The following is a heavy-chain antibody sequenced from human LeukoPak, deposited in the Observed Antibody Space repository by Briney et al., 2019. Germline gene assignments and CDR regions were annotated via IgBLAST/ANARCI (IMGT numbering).Heavy chain of an antibody. CDR2: ISSSSSNI. D-gene: IGHD3-16*02. V-gene: IGHV3-48*02. CDR3: ARTYYDYIWGSYRLDY. J-gene: IGHJ4*02. Sequence: GGSLRLSCAASGFTFSSYSMNWVRQAPGKGLEWVSYISSSSSNIYYADSVKGRFTISRDNAKNSLYLQMNSLRDEDTAVYYCARTYYDYIWGSYRLDYWGQGTLVTVSS. CDR1: GFTFSSYS.